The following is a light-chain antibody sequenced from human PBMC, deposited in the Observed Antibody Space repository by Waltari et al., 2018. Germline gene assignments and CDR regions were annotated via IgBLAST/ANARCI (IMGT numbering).Light chain of an antibody. Sequence: ETVVTQSPATLSVSPGERVTLSCRTSQSIGSKLAWYQQKPGQSPRLLIYGASIRATGIPARFSGSGSETEFTLTISSLQSEDFAVYYCQQYNNWPPGTFGQGTKVEI. V-gene: IGKV3-15*01. CDR2: GAS. CDR3: QQYNNWPPGT. CDR1: QSIGSK. J-gene: IGKJ1*01.